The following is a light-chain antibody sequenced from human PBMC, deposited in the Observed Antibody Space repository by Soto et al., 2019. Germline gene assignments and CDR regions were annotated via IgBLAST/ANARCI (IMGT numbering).Light chain of an antibody. J-gene: IGKJ4*01. CDR1: QDTSNY. V-gene: IGKV1-33*01. CDR3: LQYDNLPPLT. CDR2: DAS. Sequence: DIQMTQSPSSLSASVGDRVTITCQASQDTSNYLNWYQQKPGKAPKLLIYDASNLETGVPSRFSGSGSGADFTFTISSLQPEDVATYYCLQYDNLPPLTFGGGTKVEIK.